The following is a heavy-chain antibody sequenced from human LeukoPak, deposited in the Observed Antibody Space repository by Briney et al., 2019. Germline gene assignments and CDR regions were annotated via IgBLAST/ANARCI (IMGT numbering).Heavy chain of an antibody. J-gene: IGHJ5*02. Sequence: GGSLRLSCAASGFTFSSYGIHWVRQAPGKGLEWVAVIWYDGSNKYYADSVKGRFTISRDNSKNTLYLQMNSLRAEDTAVYYCAKDPMSYNWNHGWFDPWGQGTLVTVSS. CDR1: GFTFSSYG. V-gene: IGHV3-33*06. D-gene: IGHD1-14*01. CDR2: IWYDGSNK. CDR3: AKDPMSYNWNHGWFDP.